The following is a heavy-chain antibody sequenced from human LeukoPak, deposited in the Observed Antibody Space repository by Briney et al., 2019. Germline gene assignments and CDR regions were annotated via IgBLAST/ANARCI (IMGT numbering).Heavy chain of an antibody. CDR3: ARDTSGYCGGGSCYLADAFDI. CDR1: GGSFSSGSYY. D-gene: IGHD2-15*01. Sequence: SETLSLTCTVSGGSFSSGSYYWGWIRQPPGKGLEWIGAIYYSGNTYYNPSLKSRVTISVDTSKNQFSLNLSSVTAADTAVYYCARDTSGYCGGGSCYLADAFDIWGQGTMVTVSS. V-gene: IGHV4-39*07. J-gene: IGHJ3*02. CDR2: IYYSGNT.